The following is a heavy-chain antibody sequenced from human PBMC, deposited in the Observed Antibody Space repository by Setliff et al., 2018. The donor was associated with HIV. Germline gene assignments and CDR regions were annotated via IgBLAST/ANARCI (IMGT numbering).Heavy chain of an antibody. V-gene: IGHV1-58*02. CDR3: AAATYYDFWSGYEHWFDP. J-gene: IGHJ5*02. D-gene: IGHD3-3*01. CDR2: IVVGSGNT. Sequence: GASVKVSCKASGFTFTSSAMQWVRQACGQRPEWIGWIVVGSGNTNYAQKFQERVTITRDMSTSTAYMELSSLRSEDTAVYYCAAATYYDFWSGYEHWFDPWGQGTLVTVSS. CDR1: GFTFTSSA.